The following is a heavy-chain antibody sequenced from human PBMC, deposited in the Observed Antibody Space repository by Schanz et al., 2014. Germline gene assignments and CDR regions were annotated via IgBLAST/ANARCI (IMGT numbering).Heavy chain of an antibody. V-gene: IGHV3-23*04. D-gene: IGHD2-15*01. J-gene: IGHJ6*02. CDR1: GFSFSSYS. CDR3: AKGMGYCSGGTCYDYYYYGLDF. Sequence: EADLVESGGGLIQRGESLRLSCSASGFSFSSYSMNWVRQAPGKGLEWVSTISASGGSTYYADSVKGRFTISRDNSENTLYLQMNSLSADDTAVFYCAKGMGYCSGGTCYDYYYYGLDFWGQGTTVTVSS. CDR2: ISASGGST.